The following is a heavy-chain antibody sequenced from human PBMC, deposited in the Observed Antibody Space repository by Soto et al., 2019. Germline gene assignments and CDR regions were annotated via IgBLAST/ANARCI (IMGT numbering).Heavy chain of an antibody. CDR2: IYPGDSDA. Sequence: GESLKISCKGSGYRITIYWIGWVRQMPGKGLEWMGIIYPGDSDARYSPSFQGQVTISVDKSISTVYLQWSSLKASDTAMYYCARRFCSGATCSYYFDYWGQGTLVTV. CDR1: GYRITIYW. J-gene: IGHJ4*02. D-gene: IGHD2-2*01. V-gene: IGHV5-51*01. CDR3: ARRFCSGATCSYYFDY.